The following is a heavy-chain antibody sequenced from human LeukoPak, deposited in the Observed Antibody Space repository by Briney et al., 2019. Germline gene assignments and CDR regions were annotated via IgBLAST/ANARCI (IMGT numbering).Heavy chain of an antibody. Sequence: ASVKVSCKASGYTFTGYYMHWVRQAPGQGLEWMGWINPNSGGANYAQKFQGWVTMTRDTSISTAYMELSRLRSDDTAVYYCARAAMNLDGYNWWYFDYWGQGTLVTVSS. CDR2: INPNSGGA. CDR3: ARAAMNLDGYNWWYFDY. D-gene: IGHD5-24*01. V-gene: IGHV1-2*04. J-gene: IGHJ4*02. CDR1: GYTFTGYY.